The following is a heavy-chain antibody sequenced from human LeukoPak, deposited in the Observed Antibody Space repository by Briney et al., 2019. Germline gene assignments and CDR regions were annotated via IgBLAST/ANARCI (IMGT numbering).Heavy chain of an antibody. CDR1: GFTFDDYG. J-gene: IGHJ4*02. Sequence: GGSLRLSCAASGFTFDDYGMSWVRQAPGKGLEWVSGINWNGGTTGYADSVKGRFTISRDNAKNSPYVQMNSLRAEDTALYYCARDTYYYGSGSSGGFDFWGQGTLVTVSS. CDR2: INWNGGTT. D-gene: IGHD3-10*01. CDR3: ARDTYYYGSGSSGGFDF. V-gene: IGHV3-20*04.